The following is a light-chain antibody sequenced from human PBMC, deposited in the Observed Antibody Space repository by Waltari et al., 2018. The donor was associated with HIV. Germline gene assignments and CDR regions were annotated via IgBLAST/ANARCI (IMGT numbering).Light chain of an antibody. V-gene: IGKV3-15*01. Sequence: EIVMTQSPATLSVSPGERATLSCRASQSVSSNLAWYQQKPGQAPRLLIYDASTRATGIPARFSGSGSWTYFTLTISSLHSEDFAVYYCQQYNNWPPGTFGQGAKLEIK. CDR3: QQYNNWPPGT. CDR1: QSVSSN. J-gene: IGKJ2*01. CDR2: DAS.